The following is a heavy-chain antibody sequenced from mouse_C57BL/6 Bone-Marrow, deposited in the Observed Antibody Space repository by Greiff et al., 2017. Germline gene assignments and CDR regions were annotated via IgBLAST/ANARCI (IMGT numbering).Heavy chain of an antibody. CDR1: GYTFTSYW. V-gene: IGHV1-53*01. D-gene: IGHD4-1*01. CDR3: ARWDWDVPYFDV. CDR2: INPSNGGT. J-gene: IGHJ2*01. Sequence: QVQLQQPGTELVKPGASVKLSCKASGYTFTSYWMHWVKQRPGQGLEWIGNINPSNGGTNYNEKFKSKATLTVDKSSSTAYMQLSSLTSEDSAGYYCARWDWDVPYFDVWGKGTTRTVSS.